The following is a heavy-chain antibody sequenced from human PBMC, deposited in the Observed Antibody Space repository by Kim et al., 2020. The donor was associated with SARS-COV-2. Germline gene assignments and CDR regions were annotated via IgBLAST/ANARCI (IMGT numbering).Heavy chain of an antibody. CDR2: ISSNSSYI. Sequence: GGSLRLSCAASGFTFSSYSMNWVRQATGDGLEWVPSISSNSSYIYYADSAKGRFTISRDNAKNALYLQMNSLRAEDTAVYYCARDYYTYSSSWYFGRDTYFQHWGQGTLVTVSS. D-gene: IGHD6-13*01. CDR1: GFTFSSYS. CDR3: ARDYYTYSSSWYFGRDTYFQH. V-gene: IGHV3-21*01. J-gene: IGHJ1*01.